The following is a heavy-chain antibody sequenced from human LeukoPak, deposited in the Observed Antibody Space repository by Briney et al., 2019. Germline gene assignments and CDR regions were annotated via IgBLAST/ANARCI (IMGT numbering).Heavy chain of an antibody. Sequence: GESLKISCKGSGYSFTSYWIGWVRQMPGKGLEWMGIIYPGDSDTRYSPSFQGQVTISADKSISTAYLQWSSLKVSDTAMYYCARTPAMVAYYYYMDVWGKGTTVTVSS. J-gene: IGHJ6*03. D-gene: IGHD5-18*01. V-gene: IGHV5-51*01. CDR2: IYPGDSDT. CDR3: ARTPAMVAYYYYMDV. CDR1: GYSFTSYW.